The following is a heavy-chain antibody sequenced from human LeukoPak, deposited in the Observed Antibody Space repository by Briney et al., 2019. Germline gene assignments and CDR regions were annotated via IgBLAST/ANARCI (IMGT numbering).Heavy chain of an antibody. D-gene: IGHD6-13*01. CDR3: ARGPVIAAAFEWFDP. J-gene: IGHJ5*02. V-gene: IGHV4-34*01. Sequence: SETLSLTCAVYGDSFGHYYWSWIRQPPGKGLEWIGEVHYTGSTNYNPSLESRLTISVHSSKNQFSLRLSSVTAADTAVYYCARGPVIAAAFEWFDPWGQGTLVTVSS. CDR1: GDSFGHYY. CDR2: VHYTGST.